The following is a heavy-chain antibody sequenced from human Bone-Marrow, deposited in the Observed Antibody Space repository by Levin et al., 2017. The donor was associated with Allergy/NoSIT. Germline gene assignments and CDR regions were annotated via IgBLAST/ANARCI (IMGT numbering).Heavy chain of an antibody. V-gene: IGHV3-21*01. CDR1: GFTFSTYA. J-gene: IGHJ4*02. Sequence: GESLKISCAASGFTFSTYAMNWVRQAPGKGLEWISFISTNSAYIFYADSVRGRFTISRDNAKGSLYLQMNSLRADDTAIYYCARGPEVWGQGTPVTVSS. CDR3: ARGPEV. CDR2: ISTNSAYI.